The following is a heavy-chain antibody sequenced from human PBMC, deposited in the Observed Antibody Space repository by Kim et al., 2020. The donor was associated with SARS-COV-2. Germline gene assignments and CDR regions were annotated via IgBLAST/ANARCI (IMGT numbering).Heavy chain of an antibody. Sequence: SETLSLTCAVYGGSFSGYYWSWIRQPPGKGLEWIGEINHSGSTNYNPSLKSRVTISVDTSKNQFSLKLSSVTAADTAVYYCARGPATARAAGTYWFDPWGQGTLVTVSS. V-gene: IGHV4-34*01. CDR1: GGSFSGYY. D-gene: IGHD6-13*01. J-gene: IGHJ5*02. CDR2: INHSGST. CDR3: ARGPATARAAGTYWFDP.